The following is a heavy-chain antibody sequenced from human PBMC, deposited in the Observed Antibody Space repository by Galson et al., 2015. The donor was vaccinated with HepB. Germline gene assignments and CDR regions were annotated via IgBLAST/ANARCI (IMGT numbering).Heavy chain of an antibody. CDR2: IIPILGIA. CDR3: AREARVVVISDGWFDP. V-gene: IGHV1-69*10. Sequence: SVKVSCKASGGTFSSYAISWVRQAPGQGLEWMGGIIPILGIANYAQKFQGRVTITADKSTSTAYMELSSLRSEDTAVYYCAREARVVVISDGWFDPWGQGTLVTVSS. D-gene: IGHD3-22*01. J-gene: IGHJ5*02. CDR1: GGTFSSYA.